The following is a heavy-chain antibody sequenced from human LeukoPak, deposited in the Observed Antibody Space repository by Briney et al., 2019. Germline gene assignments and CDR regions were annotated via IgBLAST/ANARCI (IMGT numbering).Heavy chain of an antibody. Sequence: SETLSLTCTVSGGSIRSDGYYWIWIRQHPGKGLEWIGCSYYSGSTYYNPSLKSRVTISVDTSKNQFSLKLSSVTAADTAVYYGTRTHYYESSGYYGFEYYGRGTLVIVS. J-gene: IGHJ4*02. D-gene: IGHD3-22*01. CDR2: SYYSGST. CDR3: TRTHYYESSGYYGFEY. V-gene: IGHV4-31*03. CDR1: GGSIRSDGYY.